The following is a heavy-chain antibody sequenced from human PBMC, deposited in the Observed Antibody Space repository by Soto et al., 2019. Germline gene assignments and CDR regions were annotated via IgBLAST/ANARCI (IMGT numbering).Heavy chain of an antibody. CDR3: ARADYYDSSGFYYDC. J-gene: IGHJ4*02. Sequence: QVQLVQSGAEVKKPGASVKVSCKASGYIFTNHYIHWVRQAPGQGLEWMGIINPSGGSTNYLQKFQGRITMTSDTSTSTVYMELSSLRSEDTAVYFCARADYYDSSGFYYDCWGQGSLFTVSS. V-gene: IGHV1-46*01. D-gene: IGHD3-22*01. CDR1: GYIFTNHY. CDR2: INPSGGST.